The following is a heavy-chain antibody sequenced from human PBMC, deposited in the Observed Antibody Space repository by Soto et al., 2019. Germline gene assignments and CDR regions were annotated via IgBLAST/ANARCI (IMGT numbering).Heavy chain of an antibody. CDR2: IIPMSGTS. Sequence: SVKVSCKASGGTFSSYGIHWVRQAPGQGLEWVGGIIPMSGTSNYAQKFRGRVAISVDESTRAAYMELRSLKSEDTAMYYCARENYYGAGSYYRDAFDIWGQGTMVTVSS. D-gene: IGHD3-10*01. J-gene: IGHJ3*02. CDR3: ARENYYGAGSYYRDAFDI. CDR1: GGTFSSYG. V-gene: IGHV1-69*13.